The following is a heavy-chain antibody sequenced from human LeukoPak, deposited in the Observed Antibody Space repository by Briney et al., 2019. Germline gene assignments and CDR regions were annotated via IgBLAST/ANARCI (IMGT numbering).Heavy chain of an antibody. CDR3: ARRNPYHDFWGGPNFDY. Sequence: PGGSLRLSCAASGFIFSNYGMHWVRQAPGKGLEWVAVLWADGNKKQYADSVKGRFTISRDNAKKSLYLQMNSLRAEDTSVYYCARRNPYHDFWGGPNFDYWGQGTLVTVSS. CDR2: LWADGNKK. V-gene: IGHV3-33*01. D-gene: IGHD3-3*01. J-gene: IGHJ4*02. CDR1: GFIFSNYG.